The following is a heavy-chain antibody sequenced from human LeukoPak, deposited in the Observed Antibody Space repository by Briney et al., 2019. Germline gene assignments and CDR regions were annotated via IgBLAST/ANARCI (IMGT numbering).Heavy chain of an antibody. D-gene: IGHD6-19*01. CDR3: ARDGGTVAGCYYYGMDV. CDR2: ISYDGSNK. CDR1: GFTFSSYA. V-gene: IGHV3-30*04. J-gene: IGHJ6*02. Sequence: GGSLRLSCAASGFTFSSYAMNWVRQAPGKGLEWVAVISYDGSNKYYADSVKGRFTISRDNSKNTLYQQMNSLRDEDTAVYYCARDGGTVAGCYYYGMDVWGQGTTVTVCS.